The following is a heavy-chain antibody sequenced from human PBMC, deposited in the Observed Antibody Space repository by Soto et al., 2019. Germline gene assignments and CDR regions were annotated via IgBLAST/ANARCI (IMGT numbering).Heavy chain of an antibody. CDR1: GGSFSSYY. J-gene: IGHJ5*02. V-gene: IGHV4-34*01. D-gene: IGHD3-3*01. CDR3: ARGEPRFMEWLLLSEYFDP. Sequence: QVQLQQWGAGLLKPSETLSLTCAVYGGSFSSYYWSWIRQPPGKGLEWIGVINHSGSTNYDPSLKSRVTISNDTSKNQVSLTLSSVTAADTAVYYCARGEPRFMEWLLLSEYFDPWGQGTLVTVSS. CDR2: INHSGST.